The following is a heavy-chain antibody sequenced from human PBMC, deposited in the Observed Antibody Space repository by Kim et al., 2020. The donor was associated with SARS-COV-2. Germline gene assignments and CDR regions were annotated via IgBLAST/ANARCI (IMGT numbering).Heavy chain of an antibody. V-gene: IGHV4-34*01. CDR3: ARGEGYYYYGMDV. Sequence: SETLSLTCAVYGGSFSGYYWSWIRQPPGKGLEWIGEINHSGSTNYNPSLKSRVTISVDTSKNQFSLKLSSVTAADTAVYYCARGEGYYYYGMDVWGQGTTVTVSS. J-gene: IGHJ6*02. CDR1: GGSFSGYY. CDR2: INHSGST.